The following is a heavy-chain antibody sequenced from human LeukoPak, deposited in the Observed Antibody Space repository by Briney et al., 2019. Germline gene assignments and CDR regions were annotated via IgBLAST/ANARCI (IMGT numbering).Heavy chain of an antibody. V-gene: IGHV4-4*02. CDR1: GGSISSSNW. Sequence: PSETLSLTCAVSGGSISSSNWWSWVRQPPGKGLEWIGEIYHSGSTNYNPSLKSRVTISVDKSKNQFSLKLSSVTAADTAVYYCASPPGGSSWHSLRYWGQGTLVTVSS. CDR3: ASPPGGSSWHSLRY. D-gene: IGHD6-13*01. J-gene: IGHJ4*02. CDR2: IYHSGST.